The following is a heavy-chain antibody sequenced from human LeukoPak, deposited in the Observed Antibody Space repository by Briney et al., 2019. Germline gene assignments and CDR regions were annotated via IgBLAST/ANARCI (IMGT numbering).Heavy chain of an antibody. Sequence: GGSLRLSCAASGFTFSSYAMSWVRQAPGKGLEWVSAISGSGGSTYYVDSVKGRFTISRDNSKNTLYLQMNSLKTEDTAVYYCTTEDCSSTSCYIGYFDYWGQGTLVTVSS. CDR2: ISGSGGST. J-gene: IGHJ4*02. D-gene: IGHD2-2*02. CDR3: TTEDCSSTSCYIGYFDY. V-gene: IGHV3-23*01. CDR1: GFTFSSYA.